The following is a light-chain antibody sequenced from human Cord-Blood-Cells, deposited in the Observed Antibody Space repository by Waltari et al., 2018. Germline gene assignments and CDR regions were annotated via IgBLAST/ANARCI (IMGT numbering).Light chain of an antibody. CDR3: YSTDSSGNHYV. CDR2: EDS. Sequence: SYEPTQPPSVSVSPGQTARITCSGDALPKKYAYWYQQKSGQAPVLVIYEDSKRPSGIPERFSGSSSGTMATLTISGAQVEDEADYYCYSTDSSGNHYVFGTGTKVTVL. J-gene: IGLJ1*01. CDR1: ALPKKY. V-gene: IGLV3-10*01.